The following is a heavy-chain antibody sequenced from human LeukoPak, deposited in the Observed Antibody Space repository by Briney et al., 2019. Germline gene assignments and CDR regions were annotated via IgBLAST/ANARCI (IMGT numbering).Heavy chain of an antibody. CDR2: IHSSGST. D-gene: IGHD3-10*01. J-gene: IGHJ4*02. CDR1: GDSISSSSYY. V-gene: IGHV4-39*07. CDR3: ARVSRGFDY. Sequence: PSETLSLTCTVSGDSISSSSYYWGWIRQPPGKGLEWIGSIHSSGSTNYNPSLKSRVTISVDTSKNQFSLKLTSTTAADTAVYYCARVSRGFDYWGQGTLVTVSS.